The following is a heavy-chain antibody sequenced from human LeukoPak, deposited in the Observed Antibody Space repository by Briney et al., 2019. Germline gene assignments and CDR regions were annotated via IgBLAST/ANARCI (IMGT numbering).Heavy chain of an antibody. CDR3: AKDDIEAFDI. Sequence: PGGSLRLSCAASGFTFSSYGMHWVRQAPAKGLEWVAFIRYDGSNKYYADSVKGRFTISRDNSKNTLYLQMNSLRAEDTAVYPCAKDDIEAFDIWGQGTMVTVSS. V-gene: IGHV3-30*02. CDR2: IRYDGSNK. J-gene: IGHJ3*02. CDR1: GFTFSSYG.